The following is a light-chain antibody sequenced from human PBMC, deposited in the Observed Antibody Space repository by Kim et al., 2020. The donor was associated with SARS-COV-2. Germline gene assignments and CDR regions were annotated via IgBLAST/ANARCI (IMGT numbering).Light chain of an antibody. V-gene: IGLV3-25*03. CDR1: ALPKQY. CDR3: QSADSSGTSWV. J-gene: IGLJ3*02. Sequence: SYELTQPPSVSVSPGQTARITCSGDALPKQYAYWYQQKPGQAPVLVIYKDSERPSGTSERFSGSSSGTTVTLTISRVQAEDEADYYCQSADSSGTSWVFGGGTQLTVL. CDR2: KDS.